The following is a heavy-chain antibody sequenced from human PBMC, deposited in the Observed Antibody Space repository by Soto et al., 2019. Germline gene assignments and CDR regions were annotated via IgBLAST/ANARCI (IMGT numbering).Heavy chain of an antibody. CDR2: ISSSGSTI. Sequence: GGSLRLSCAASGFMFSSYEVNWVRQAPGKGLEWVSYISSSGSTIYYADSVKGRFTSSKDNAKNSLYLQMNSLRVEDTAVYYCASRNTGGFDYWGQGTLVTVYS. V-gene: IGHV3-48*03. J-gene: IGHJ4*02. CDR1: GFMFSSYE. D-gene: IGHD2-2*02. CDR3: ASRNTGGFDY.